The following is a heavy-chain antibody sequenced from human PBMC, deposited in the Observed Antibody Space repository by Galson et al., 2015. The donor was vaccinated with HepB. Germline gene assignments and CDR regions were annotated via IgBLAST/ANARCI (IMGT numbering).Heavy chain of an antibody. CDR3: ARSNWGQGNYYYYYMDV. D-gene: IGHD7-27*01. CDR2: IYYSGST. J-gene: IGHJ6*03. V-gene: IGHV4-39*07. Sequence: SETLSLTCTVSGGSISSSSYYWGWIRQPPGKGLEWIGSIYYSGSTYYNPSLKSRVTMSVDTSKNQFSLKLSSVTAADTAVYYCARSNWGQGNYYYYYMDVWGKGTTVTVSS. CDR1: GGSISSSSYY.